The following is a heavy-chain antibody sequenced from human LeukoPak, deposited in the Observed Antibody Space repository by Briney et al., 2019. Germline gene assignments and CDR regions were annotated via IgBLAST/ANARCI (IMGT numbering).Heavy chain of an antibody. Sequence: ASVKVSCKASGYTFTGYYMHWVRQAPGQGLEWMGWINPNSGGTNYAQKFQGRVTMTRDTSISTAYMELSRLTADDTAVYYCARAGGDGYNPHFDYWGQGTLVTVSS. D-gene: IGHD5-24*01. CDR1: GYTFTGYY. CDR2: INPNSGGT. CDR3: ARAGGDGYNPHFDY. V-gene: IGHV1-2*02. J-gene: IGHJ4*02.